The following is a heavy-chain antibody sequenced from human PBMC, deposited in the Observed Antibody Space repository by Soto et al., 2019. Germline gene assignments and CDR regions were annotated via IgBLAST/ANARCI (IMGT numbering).Heavy chain of an antibody. Sequence: PGGSLRLSCKASGFIFANAWMSWVRRAPGKXREGGGHIKSEVDGETTDYAAPVTCRFTISRDDSKHTPYLQMNSLKLEAPAVTYCATPTWVYLSQYQCFAPWGQGPLATASP. V-gene: IGHV3-15*01. CDR3: ATPTWVYLSQYQCFAP. CDR2: IKSEVDGETT. D-gene: IGHD6-13*01. J-gene: IGHJ5*02. CDR1: GFIFANAW.